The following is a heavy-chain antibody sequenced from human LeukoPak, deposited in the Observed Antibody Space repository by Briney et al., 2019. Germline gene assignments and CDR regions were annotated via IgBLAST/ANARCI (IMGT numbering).Heavy chain of an antibody. J-gene: IGHJ4*02. D-gene: IGHD4-17*01. CDR3: AKARDYGDYVGFDY. CDR1: GFTFSSYA. V-gene: IGHV3-23*01. CDR2: ISGSGGST. Sequence: GGSLRLSXAASGFTFSSYAMSWVRQAPGKGLEWVSAISGSGGSTYYADSVKGRFTISRDNSKNTLYLQMNSLRAEDTAVYYCAKARDYGDYVGFDYWGQGTLVTVSS.